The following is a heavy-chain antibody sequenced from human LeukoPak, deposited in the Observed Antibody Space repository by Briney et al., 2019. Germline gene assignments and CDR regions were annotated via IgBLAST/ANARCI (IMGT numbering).Heavy chain of an antibody. CDR1: GFTFSSYE. D-gene: IGHD6-13*01. CDR3: ARVLYSSSWYGAFDI. Sequence: GGSLRLSCAASGFTFSSYEMNWVRQAPGKGLEWVTAISSSSSYIYYADSVKGRFTISRDNAKNSLYLQMNSLRAEDTAVYYCARVLYSSSWYGAFDIWGQGTMVTVSS. CDR2: ISSSSSYI. V-gene: IGHV3-21*01. J-gene: IGHJ3*02.